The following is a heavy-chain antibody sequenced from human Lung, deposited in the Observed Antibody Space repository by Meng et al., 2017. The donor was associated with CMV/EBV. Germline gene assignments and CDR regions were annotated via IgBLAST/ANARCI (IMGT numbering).Heavy chain of an antibody. CDR1: GFTFDDYA. Sequence: SXKISCAASGFTFDDYAMHWVRQAPGKGLEWVSGISWISGSIGYADSVKGRFTISRDNAKNSLYLQMNSLRAEDTALYYCAKDIFPATVSTSFLDYWGQGTLVTVSS. V-gene: IGHV3-9*01. J-gene: IGHJ4*02. D-gene: IGHD4-17*01. CDR3: AKDIFPATVSTSFLDY. CDR2: ISWISGSI.